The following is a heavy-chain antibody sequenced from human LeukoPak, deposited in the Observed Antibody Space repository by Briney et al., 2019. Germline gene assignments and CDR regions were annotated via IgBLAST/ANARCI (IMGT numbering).Heavy chain of an antibody. J-gene: IGHJ6*03. CDR2: INHSGST. CDR1: GGSFSGYY. D-gene: IGHD1-1*01. V-gene: IGHV4-34*01. Sequence: DPSETLSLTCAVYGGSFSGYYWSWIRQPPGKGLEWIGEINHSGSTNYNPSLKSRVTISVDTSKNQFSLKLSSVTAADTAVYYCARAVQLERPPPLIGYYYMDVWGKGTTVTVSS. CDR3: ARAVQLERPPPLIGYYYMDV.